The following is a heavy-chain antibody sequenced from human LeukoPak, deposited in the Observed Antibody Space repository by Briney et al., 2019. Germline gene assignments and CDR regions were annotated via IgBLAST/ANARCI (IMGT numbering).Heavy chain of an antibody. J-gene: IGHJ3*02. D-gene: IGHD3-16*01. CDR1: GLTFSSYA. CDR2: ISYDGRNK. Sequence: GGSLRLSCAASGLTFSSYAMHWARQAPGKGLEWVAVISYDGRNKYYADSVKGRFTISRDNSKNTLYLQMNSLRAEDTAVYYCARYEGRHDAFDIWGQGTMVTVSS. CDR3: ARYEGRHDAFDI. V-gene: IGHV3-30*14.